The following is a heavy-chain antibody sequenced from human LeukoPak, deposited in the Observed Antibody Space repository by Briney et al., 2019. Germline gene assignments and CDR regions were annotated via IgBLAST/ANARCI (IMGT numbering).Heavy chain of an antibody. CDR1: GFTFSSYA. J-gene: IGHJ4*02. CDR2: ISGRGGST. Sequence: PGGSLRLSCAASGFTFSSYAMSWVPQAPGKGLEWVSGISGRGGSTFYADSVKGRFTSSRDNFKNTLHLQMNSLRAEDTAIYYCAKDQKSMAYCSGGSCYCDYWGQGTLVTVSS. D-gene: IGHD2-15*01. CDR3: AKDQKSMAYCSGGSCYCDY. V-gene: IGHV3-23*01.